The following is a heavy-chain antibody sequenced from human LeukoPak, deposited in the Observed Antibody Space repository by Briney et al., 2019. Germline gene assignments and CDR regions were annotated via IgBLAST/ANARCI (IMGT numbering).Heavy chain of an antibody. Sequence: GGALRLSCAASGFTFSSYSMNWVRQAPGKGLEWVSSISSGSSYIYYADSVKGRFTISRDNGKNSLYLQMNSLRAEDTAVYYCARDGPKYCSNGVCYAPVDPCGQGTLVTVSS. CDR1: GFTFSSYS. J-gene: IGHJ5*02. CDR3: ARDGPKYCSNGVCYAPVDP. CDR2: ISSGSSYI. V-gene: IGHV3-21*01. D-gene: IGHD2-8*01.